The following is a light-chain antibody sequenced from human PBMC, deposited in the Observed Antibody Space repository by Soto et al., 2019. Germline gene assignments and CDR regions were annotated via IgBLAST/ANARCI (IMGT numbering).Light chain of an antibody. CDR3: LQYNNWPQT. Sequence: EIVMTQSPATLSVSPGERATLSCRASQSVSGNLAWYQQKPGQAPRLLIYGASTRATGIPASFRGSGSGTEFTLTISSLQSEDFAVYYCLQYNNWPQTFGQGTKVEIK. V-gene: IGKV3-15*01. J-gene: IGKJ1*01. CDR1: QSVSGN. CDR2: GAS.